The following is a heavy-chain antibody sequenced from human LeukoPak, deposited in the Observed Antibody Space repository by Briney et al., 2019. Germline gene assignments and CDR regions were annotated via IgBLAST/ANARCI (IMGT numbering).Heavy chain of an antibody. CDR3: AKDYDYVWGSYRNNWLDP. D-gene: IGHD3-16*02. J-gene: IGHJ5*02. V-gene: IGHV3-23*01. CDR2: ISGSGGST. Sequence: GGSLRLSCAASGFTFSSYAMSWVRQAPGKGLEWVSAISGSGGSTYYADSVKGRFTISRDNSKNTLYLQMNSLRAEDTAVYYCAKDYDYVWGSYRNNWLDPWGQGTLVTVSS. CDR1: GFTFSSYA.